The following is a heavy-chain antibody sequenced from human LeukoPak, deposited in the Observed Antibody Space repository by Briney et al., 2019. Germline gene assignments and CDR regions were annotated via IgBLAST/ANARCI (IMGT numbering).Heavy chain of an antibody. CDR3: AKDLSGYSYGYRAYYYVMDV. V-gene: IGHV3-30*18. Sequence: SLRLSCAPSRLTLSSYGMHCVRQAPGPGLEGVAVISEDVSNKYYAESLKSRFTISKHNSKNPMYLQMNILRAEDTAVYYCAKDLSGYSYGYRAYYYVMDVWGQGNTVTVSS. D-gene: IGHD5-18*01. CDR2: ISEDVSNK. CDR1: RLTLSSYG. J-gene: IGHJ6*02.